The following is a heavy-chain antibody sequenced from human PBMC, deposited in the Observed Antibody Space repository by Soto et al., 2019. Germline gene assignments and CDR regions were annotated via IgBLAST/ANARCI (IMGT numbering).Heavy chain of an antibody. J-gene: IGHJ3*02. V-gene: IGHV4-31*03. CDR3: ARGRLTIQQGFDT. D-gene: IGHD1-1*01. Sequence: QVQLQESGPGLVKPSQTLSLTCTVSNDSITSGRYYWSWIRQVPGKGLEWIGYTYSSGNPYYNPSRKGRISISLDASNNQFALTVTSVNVADSAIYFCARGRLTIQQGFDTWGQGTRVTVSS. CDR2: TYSSGNP. CDR1: NDSITSGRYY.